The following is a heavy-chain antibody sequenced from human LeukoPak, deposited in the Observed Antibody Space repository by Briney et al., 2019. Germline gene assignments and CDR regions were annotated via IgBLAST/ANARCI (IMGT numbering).Heavy chain of an antibody. D-gene: IGHD5-18*01. Sequence: PGGSLRLSCAASGFTFSYYGMHWVRQAPGKGLEWVAFIRSDGSNKYYADSVKGQFTISRDNSKNTLYLQMNSLRADDTAVYYCAKDSIQGDTALDYWGQGTLVTASS. V-gene: IGHV3-30*02. CDR2: IRSDGSNK. J-gene: IGHJ4*02. CDR1: GFTFSYYG. CDR3: AKDSIQGDTALDY.